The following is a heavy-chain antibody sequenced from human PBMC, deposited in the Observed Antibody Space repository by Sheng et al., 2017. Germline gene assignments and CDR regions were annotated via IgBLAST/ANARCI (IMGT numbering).Heavy chain of an antibody. CDR3: AREVGRLTAIVVDRNVDSLDI. D-gene: IGHD2-15*01. J-gene: IGHJ3*02. Sequence: EVQLVESGGGVAQPGGSLRLSCAASGFSFGIYWMHWVRQAPGKGLIWISRIKNDGSGPIYADSVRGRFTISRDNAKNTLYLQMDSLRAEDAAVYFCAREVGRLTAIVVDRNVDSLDIWDQG. V-gene: IGHV3-74*01. CDR2: IKNDGSGP. CDR1: GFSFGIYW.